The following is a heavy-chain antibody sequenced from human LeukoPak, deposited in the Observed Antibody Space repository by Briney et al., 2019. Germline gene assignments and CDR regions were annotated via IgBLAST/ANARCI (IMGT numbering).Heavy chain of an antibody. CDR2: ISSSSSYI. Sequence: AGGSLRLSCAASGFTFSSYSMNWVRQAPGKGLEWVSSISSSSSYIYYADSVKGRFTISRDNAKNSLYLQMNSLRAEDTAVYYCASYGEYYYYMDVWGKGTTVTVSS. CDR1: GFTFSSYS. CDR3: ASYGEYYYYMDV. V-gene: IGHV3-21*01. J-gene: IGHJ6*03. D-gene: IGHD4-17*01.